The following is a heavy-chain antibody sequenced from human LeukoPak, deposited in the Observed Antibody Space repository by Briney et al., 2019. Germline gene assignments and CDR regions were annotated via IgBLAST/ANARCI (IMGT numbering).Heavy chain of an antibody. J-gene: IGHJ4*02. CDR3: AKDRVIATGIGEFDY. D-gene: IGHD6-13*01. CDR1: GFTVISYA. CDR2: ISGSGDTT. Sequence: GGSLRLSCAGSGFTVISYAMSWVRQAPGKGLEWVSAISGSGDTTYYADSVKGRFTISRDSSRNTLYLHMNSLRAEDTAVYYCAKDRVIATGIGEFDYWGQGTLVSVSS. V-gene: IGHV3-23*01.